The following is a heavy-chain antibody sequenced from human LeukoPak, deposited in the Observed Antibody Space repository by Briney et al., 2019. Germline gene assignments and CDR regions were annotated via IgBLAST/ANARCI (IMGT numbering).Heavy chain of an antibody. CDR1: GFTFSSYS. Sequence: PGGSLRLSCAASGFTFSSYSMNWVRQAPGKGLEWVSSISSSSSYIYYADSAKGRFTISRDNAKNSLYLQMNSLRAEDTAVYYCARTGYSYGYPFDYWGQGTLVTVSS. CDR3: ARTGYSYGYPFDY. V-gene: IGHV3-21*01. J-gene: IGHJ4*02. CDR2: ISSSSSYI. D-gene: IGHD5-18*01.